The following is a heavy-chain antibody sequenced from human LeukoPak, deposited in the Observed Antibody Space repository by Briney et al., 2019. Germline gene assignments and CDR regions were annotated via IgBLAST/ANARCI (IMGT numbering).Heavy chain of an antibody. Sequence: GASVKVSCKTSGYTFTGYYMNWVRQAPGQGLEWMGGINPNSGGTNYAQKLQGRVTITRDTSMSTAYMELSRMRSDDTAVYYCARVGDGLNDAFDIWGQGTMVTVSS. CDR2: INPNSGGT. CDR3: ARVGDGLNDAFDI. V-gene: IGHV1-2*02. D-gene: IGHD5-24*01. CDR1: GYTFTGYY. J-gene: IGHJ3*02.